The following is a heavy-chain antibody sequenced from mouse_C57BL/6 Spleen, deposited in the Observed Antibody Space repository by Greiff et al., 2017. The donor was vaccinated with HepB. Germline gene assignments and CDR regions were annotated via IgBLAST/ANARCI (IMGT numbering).Heavy chain of an antibody. D-gene: IGHD2-1*01. Sequence: QVQLQQSGPELVKPGASVKISCKASGYAFSSSWMNWVKQRPGKGLEWIGRIYPGDGDTNYNGKFKGKATLTADKSSSTAYLQLSSLTSEDSAVYFCATDLLWFAYWGQGTLVTVSA. J-gene: IGHJ3*01. CDR2: IYPGDGDT. V-gene: IGHV1-82*01. CDR3: ATDLLWFAY. CDR1: GYAFSSSW.